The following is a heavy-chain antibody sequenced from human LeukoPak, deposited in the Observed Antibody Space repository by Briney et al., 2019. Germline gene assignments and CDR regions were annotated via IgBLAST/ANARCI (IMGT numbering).Heavy chain of an antibody. D-gene: IGHD3-3*01. CDR1: GYSISSGYY. CDR2: INHSGST. CDR3: ARVNPAKYYDFWSGYYTSGYVDY. Sequence: SETLSLTCAVSGYSISSGYYWGWIRQPPGKGLEWIGEINHSGSTNYNPSLKSRVTISVDTSKNQFSLKLSSVTAADTAVYYCARVNPAKYYDFWSGYYTSGYVDYWGQGTLVTVSS. J-gene: IGHJ4*02. V-gene: IGHV4-38-2*01.